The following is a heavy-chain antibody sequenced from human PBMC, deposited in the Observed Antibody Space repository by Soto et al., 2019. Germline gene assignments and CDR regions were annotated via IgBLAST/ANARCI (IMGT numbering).Heavy chain of an antibody. D-gene: IGHD2-15*01. CDR3: ATLYRVRQYCSGGSCYSYWFDP. Sequence: AASVKVSGKVSGYTLTELSMHWVRQAPGKGLEWMGGFDPEDGETIYAQKFQGRVTMTEDTSTDTAYMELSSLRSEDTAVYYCATLYRVRQYCSGGSCYSYWFDPWGQGTLVTVSS. CDR1: GYTLTELS. CDR2: FDPEDGET. V-gene: IGHV1-24*01. J-gene: IGHJ5*02.